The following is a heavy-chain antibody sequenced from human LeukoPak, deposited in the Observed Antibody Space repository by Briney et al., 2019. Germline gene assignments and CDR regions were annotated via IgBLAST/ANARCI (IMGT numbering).Heavy chain of an antibody. CDR2: IYYSGST. CDR3: ARDRTLYSYGPMDV. J-gene: IGHJ6*03. CDR1: GGSISSSSYY. Sequence: SETLSLTCTVSGGSISSSSYYWGWIRQPPGKGLEWIGSIYYSGSTYYNPSLKSRVTISVDTSKNQFSLKLSSVTAADTAVYYCARDRTLYSYGPMDVWGKGTTVTVSS. V-gene: IGHV4-39*02. D-gene: IGHD5-18*01.